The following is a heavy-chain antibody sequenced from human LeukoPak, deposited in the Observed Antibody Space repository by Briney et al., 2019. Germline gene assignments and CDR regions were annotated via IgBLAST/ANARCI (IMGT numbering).Heavy chain of an antibody. Sequence: SETLSLTCAVYGGSFSGYYWSWIRQPPGKGLEWIGEINHSGSTNYNPSLKSQVTISVDTSKDQFSLKLSSVTAADTAVYYCASPYYGSGSTDYWGQGTLVTVSS. CDR2: INHSGST. CDR3: ASPYYGSGSTDY. CDR1: GGSFSGYY. V-gene: IGHV4-34*01. J-gene: IGHJ4*02. D-gene: IGHD3-10*01.